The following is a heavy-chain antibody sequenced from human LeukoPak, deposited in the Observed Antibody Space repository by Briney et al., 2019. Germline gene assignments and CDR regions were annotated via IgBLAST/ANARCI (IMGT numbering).Heavy chain of an antibody. J-gene: IGHJ4*02. D-gene: IGHD6-19*01. CDR1: GYTFTGYY. CDR3: ARVGGGAVAPLDY. V-gene: IGHV1-2*02. CDR2: INPNSGGT. Sequence: AASVKVSCKASGYTFTGYYMHWVRQAPGQGLEWMGWINPNSGGTNYAQKFQGRVTMTRDTSISTAYMELSRLRSDDTAVYYCARVGGGAVAPLDYWGQGTLVTVSS.